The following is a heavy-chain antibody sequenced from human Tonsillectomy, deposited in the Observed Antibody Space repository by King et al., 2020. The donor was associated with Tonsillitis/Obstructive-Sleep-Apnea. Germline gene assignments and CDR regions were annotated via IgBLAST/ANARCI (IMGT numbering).Heavy chain of an antibody. CDR2: IYYSGGT. Sequence: VQLQESGPGLVKPSETLSLTCTVSGGSISSYYWSWIRQPPGKGLEWIGYIYYSGGTNYNPSLKSRVTISVDTSKNQFSLKLSSVTAADTAVYYCARDTGSSSYYGMDVWGQGTTVTVSS. V-gene: IGHV4-59*01. D-gene: IGHD6-6*01. CDR1: GGSISSYY. CDR3: ARDTGSSSYYGMDV. J-gene: IGHJ6*02.